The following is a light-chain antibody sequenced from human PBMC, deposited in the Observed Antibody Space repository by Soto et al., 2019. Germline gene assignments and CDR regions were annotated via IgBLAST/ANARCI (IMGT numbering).Light chain of an antibody. CDR3: ISYTSSSTLL. Sequence: QSALTQPASVSGSPGQSITISCTGTSSDVGGYNYVSWYQQHPGKAPKLMIYDVSNRHSGVSNRFSGSKSGNTASLTISGLQAEDEADYYCISYTSSSTLLFGTGTKVTVL. V-gene: IGLV2-14*01. CDR2: DVS. CDR1: SSDVGGYNY. J-gene: IGLJ1*01.